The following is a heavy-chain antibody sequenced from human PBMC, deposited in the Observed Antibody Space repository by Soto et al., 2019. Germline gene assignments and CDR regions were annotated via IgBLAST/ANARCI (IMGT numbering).Heavy chain of an antibody. CDR3: AREDRYCRGSSCSITGDAFDI. Sequence: EVLLVESGGGLVQTGWSLRLSCAASGLIFTSTYMNWVRQAPGKGLEWVAVISNDGDTHYADSVRGRFSLSRDISTNTRHLQMSSLRVEDTAVYYCAREDRYCRGSSCSITGDAFDIWGQGTMVTVSS. CDR1: GLIFTSTY. D-gene: IGHD2-15*01. V-gene: IGHV3-66*01. J-gene: IGHJ3*02. CDR2: ISNDGDT.